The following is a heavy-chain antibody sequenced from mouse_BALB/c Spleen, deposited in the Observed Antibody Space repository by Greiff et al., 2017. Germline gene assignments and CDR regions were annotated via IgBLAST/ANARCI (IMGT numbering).Heavy chain of an antibody. CDR2: IWGGGST. D-gene: IGHD2-14*01. Sequence: QVQLKESGPGLVAPSQSLSITCTVSGFSLSRYSVHWVRQPPGKGLEWLGMIWGGGSTDYNSALKSRLSISKDNSKSQVFLKMNSLQTDDTAMYYCARNLNGVNYRYAYWYFDVWGAGTTVTVSS. V-gene: IGHV2-6-4*01. J-gene: IGHJ1*01. CDR1: GFSLSRYS. CDR3: ARNLNGVNYRYAYWYFDV.